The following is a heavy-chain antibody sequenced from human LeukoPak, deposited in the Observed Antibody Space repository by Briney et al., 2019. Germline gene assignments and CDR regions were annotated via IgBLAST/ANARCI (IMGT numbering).Heavy chain of an antibody. Sequence: GGSLRLSCAASGFTFSSYTMNWVRQAPGKGLEWVSSISGSSRHKYYADSVKGRFTISRDNAKNSLYLQMNSLRAEDSAVYYCARTANFAAGYYIDYWGQGTLVTVSS. V-gene: IGHV3-21*01. D-gene: IGHD6-13*01. CDR2: ISGSSRHK. J-gene: IGHJ4*02. CDR3: ARTANFAAGYYIDY. CDR1: GFTFSSYT.